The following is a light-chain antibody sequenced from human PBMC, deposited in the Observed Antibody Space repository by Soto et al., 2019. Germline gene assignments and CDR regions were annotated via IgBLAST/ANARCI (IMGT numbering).Light chain of an antibody. J-gene: IGLJ1*01. CDR1: SSDVGGYNY. V-gene: IGLV2-14*01. CDR2: DVS. Sequence: QSALTQPASVSGSPGQSITISCTGTSSDVGGYNYVSWYQQHPGKAPKLMIYDVSNRPSGVSNRLSGSKSGNTASLTISGLQAEDEAYYYCSSYTSSSTLGVFGTGTKLTVL. CDR3: SSYTSSSTLGV.